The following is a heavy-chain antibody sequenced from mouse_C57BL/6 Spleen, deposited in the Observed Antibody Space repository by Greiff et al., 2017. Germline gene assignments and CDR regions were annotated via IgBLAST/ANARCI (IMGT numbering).Heavy chain of an antibody. Sequence: QVQLQQSGAELVKPGASVKISCKASGYAFSSYWMNWVKQRPGKGLEWIGQIYPGDGDTNYNGKFKGKATLTADKSSSTAYMQLSSLTSEDSAVYFCARSHSWRAMDYWGQGTSVTVSS. CDR3: ARSHSWRAMDY. D-gene: IGHD3-1*01. V-gene: IGHV1-80*01. J-gene: IGHJ4*01. CDR1: GYAFSSYW. CDR2: IYPGDGDT.